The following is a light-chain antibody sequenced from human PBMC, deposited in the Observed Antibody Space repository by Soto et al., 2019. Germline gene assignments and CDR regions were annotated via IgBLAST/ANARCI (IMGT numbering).Light chain of an antibody. CDR1: SSDVGGYNY. J-gene: IGLJ2*01. Sequence: QSALTQPASVSGSPGPWITISCTGTSSDVGGYNYVAWYQQHPGKAPKLMIFDVSNRPSGVSNRFSGSKSGNTASLTISGLQAEDEADYYCSSYTSSSTLVFGGGTKLTVL. CDR3: SSYTSSSTLV. V-gene: IGLV2-14*01. CDR2: DVS.